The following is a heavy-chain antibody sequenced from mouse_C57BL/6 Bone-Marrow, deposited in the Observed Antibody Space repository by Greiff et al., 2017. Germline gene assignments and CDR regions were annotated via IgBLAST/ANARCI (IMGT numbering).Heavy chain of an antibody. Sequence: QVQLQQPGAELVKPGASVKLSCKASGYTFTSYWMQWVKQRPGQGLEWIGEIDPSDSSTNYNQKFNGQATLTVDTSTSTAYMQLSSLPSEDSAVYYCARSGYSNAWFAYWGQGTLVTVSA. CDR3: ARSGYSNAWFAY. D-gene: IGHD2-5*01. CDR2: IDPSDSST. V-gene: IGHV1-50*01. CDR1: GYTFTSYW. J-gene: IGHJ3*01.